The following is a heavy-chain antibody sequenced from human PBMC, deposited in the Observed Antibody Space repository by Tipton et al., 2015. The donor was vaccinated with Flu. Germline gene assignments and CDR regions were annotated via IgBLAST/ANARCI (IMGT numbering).Heavy chain of an antibody. D-gene: IGHD5-12*01. CDR2: IKEDGSQK. CDR1: GGSFSGYY. CDR3: ARVTGAYDYSDY. J-gene: IGHJ4*02. Sequence: SLRLSCAVYGGSFSGYYWSWIRQPPGKGLEWMANIKEDGSQKYYVDSVKGRFTISRDNAKNSVYLQMNSLRAEDTAVYYCARVTGAYDYSDYWGQGTLATVSS. V-gene: IGHV3-7*01.